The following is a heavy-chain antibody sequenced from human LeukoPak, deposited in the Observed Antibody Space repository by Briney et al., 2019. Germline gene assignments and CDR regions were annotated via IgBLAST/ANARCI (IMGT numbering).Heavy chain of an antibody. CDR3: ARVSGEYYDYVWGSYQDY. D-gene: IGHD3-16*02. CDR1: GFTFSSYW. Sequence: GGSLRLSCAASGFTFSSYWMSWVRQAPGKGLEWVANIKQDGSEKYYVDSAKGRFTISRDNAKNSLYLQMNSLRAEDTAVYYCARVSGEYYDYVWGSYQDYWGQGTLVTVSS. V-gene: IGHV3-7*03. J-gene: IGHJ4*02. CDR2: IKQDGSEK.